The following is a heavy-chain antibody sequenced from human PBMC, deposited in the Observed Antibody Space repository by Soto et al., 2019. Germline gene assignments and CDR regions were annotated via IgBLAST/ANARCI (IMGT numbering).Heavy chain of an antibody. CDR2: IYYSGST. J-gene: IGHJ6*03. Sequence: TSETLSLTCTVSGGSIISYYWSWIRQPPGKGLEWIGYIYYSGSTNYNPSLKSRVTISVDTSKNQFSLKLSSVTAADTAVYYCARAEADIVVVPAAVGYNYYYYYMDVWGKGTTVTVSS. CDR3: ARAEADIVVVPAAVGYNYYYYYMDV. D-gene: IGHD2-2*01. V-gene: IGHV4-59*01. CDR1: GGSIISYY.